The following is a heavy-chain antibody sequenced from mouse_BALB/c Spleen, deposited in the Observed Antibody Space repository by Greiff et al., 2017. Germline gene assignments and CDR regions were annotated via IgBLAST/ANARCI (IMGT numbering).Heavy chain of an antibody. Sequence: EVQLQESGPGLVKPSQSLSLTCTVTGYSITSDYAWNWIRQFPGNKLEWMGYISYSGSTSYNPSLKSRISITRDTSKNQFFLQLNSVTTEDTATYYCARSSLYYGNYWGQGTTLTVSS. V-gene: IGHV3-2*02. CDR2: ISYSGST. CDR1: GYSITSDYA. CDR3: ARSSLYYGNY. J-gene: IGHJ2*01. D-gene: IGHD2-1*01.